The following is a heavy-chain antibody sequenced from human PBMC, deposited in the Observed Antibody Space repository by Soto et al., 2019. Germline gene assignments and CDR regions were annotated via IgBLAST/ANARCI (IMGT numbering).Heavy chain of an antibody. J-gene: IGHJ3*02. V-gene: IGHV1-46*01. CDR2: INPSGGST. CDR3: ARERCNMTTSYAFDI. D-gene: IGHD4-17*01. CDR1: GYTFTSYY. Sequence: QVQLVQSGAEVKKPGASVKVSCKASGYTFTSYYMHWVRQAPGQGLEWMGIINPSGGSTSYAQKYRGRITMTRDTSTSTVYMELSSLRSEDTAEYYCARERCNMTTSYAFDIWGQGTMVTVSS.